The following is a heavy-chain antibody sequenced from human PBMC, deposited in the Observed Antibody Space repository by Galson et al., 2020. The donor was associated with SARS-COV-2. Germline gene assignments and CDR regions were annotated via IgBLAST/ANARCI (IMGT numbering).Heavy chain of an antibody. CDR3: ARARYDSSGAFDY. D-gene: IGHD3-22*01. Sequence: TGGSLRLSCAASGFTFSDSYMRWIRQAPGKGLEWVAYISSSGSTIYYADSVKGRFTISRDNAKTSLYLQMNSLGAEDTAVYYCARARYDSSGAFDYWGQGTLVTVSA. J-gene: IGHJ4*02. CDR2: ISSSGSTI. CDR1: GFTFSDSY. V-gene: IGHV3-11*01.